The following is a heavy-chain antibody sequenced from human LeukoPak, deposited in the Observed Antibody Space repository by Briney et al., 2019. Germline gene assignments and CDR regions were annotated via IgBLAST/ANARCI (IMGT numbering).Heavy chain of an antibody. CDR3: AKDGGLRAAAAKWFDP. CDR1: GFPFGNEA. D-gene: IGHD6-13*01. V-gene: IGHV3-23*01. CDR2: ISPGGGTT. J-gene: IGHJ5*02. Sequence: PGGSPRLSCAASGFPFGNEAMGWVRQAPERGLEWVSTISPGGGTTYYADSVKGRFTISRDNSRNTLYLQMNSLRAEDTAVYYCAKDGGLRAAAAKWFDPWGQGTLVTVSS.